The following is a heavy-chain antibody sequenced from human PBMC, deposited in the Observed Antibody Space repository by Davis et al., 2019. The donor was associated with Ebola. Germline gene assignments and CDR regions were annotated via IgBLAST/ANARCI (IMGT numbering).Heavy chain of an antibody. V-gene: IGHV1-69*13. J-gene: IGHJ4*02. D-gene: IGHD3-22*01. CDR1: GGTFSNSI. CDR2: IIPIFDTA. Sequence: SVKVSCKASGGTFSNSIISWVRQAPGQGLEWVGGIIPIFDTASYAHNFQDRVTITADESRITAYLELSSLRSENTAVYYCAKDRYYDDSPLYFESETWGQGTLVTVSS. CDR3: AKDRYYDDSPLYFESET.